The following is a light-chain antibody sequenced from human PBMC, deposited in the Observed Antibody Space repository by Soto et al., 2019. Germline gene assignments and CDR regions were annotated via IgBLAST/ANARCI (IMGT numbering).Light chain of an antibody. CDR2: STN. CDR1: SGSVSTTYY. Sequence: QTVVTQEPSFSVSPGGTVTLTCGLTSGSVSTTYYPSWYQQTPCQAPRTLIYSTNIRSSGVPDRFSGSILGNKAALTITGDQADDESDYHCMLYMGGGLVVFGGGTKLTVL. CDR3: MLYMGGGLVV. V-gene: IGLV8-61*01. J-gene: IGLJ2*01.